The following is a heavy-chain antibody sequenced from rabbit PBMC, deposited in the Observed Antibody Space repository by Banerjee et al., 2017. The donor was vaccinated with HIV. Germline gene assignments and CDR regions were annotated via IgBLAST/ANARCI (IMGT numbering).Heavy chain of an antibody. J-gene: IGHJ4*01. D-gene: IGHD1-1*01. CDR3: ARSNTGYYSLFGL. Sequence: QEQLEESGGDLVKPEGSLTLSCTASGFSFSSGYDMCWVRQAPGKGLEWIACINTSSDNTGYATWAKGRFTISETSSTTVTLQMTSLTAADTATYFCARSNTGYYSLFGLWGPGTLVTVS. CDR1: GFSFSSGYD. V-gene: IGHV1S45*01. CDR2: INTSSDNT.